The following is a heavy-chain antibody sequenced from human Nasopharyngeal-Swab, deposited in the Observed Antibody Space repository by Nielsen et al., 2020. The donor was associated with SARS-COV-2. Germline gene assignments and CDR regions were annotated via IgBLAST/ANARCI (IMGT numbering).Heavy chain of an antibody. J-gene: IGHJ4*02. CDR3: ARVLIGTPAYGSGTIDY. D-gene: IGHD3-10*01. V-gene: IGHV4-34*01. Sequence: RQAPGKGLEWIGEINHSGSTNYNPSLKSRVTISVDTSKKQFSLKLSSVTAADTAVYYCARVLIGTPAYGSGTIDYWGQGTLVTVSS. CDR2: INHSGST.